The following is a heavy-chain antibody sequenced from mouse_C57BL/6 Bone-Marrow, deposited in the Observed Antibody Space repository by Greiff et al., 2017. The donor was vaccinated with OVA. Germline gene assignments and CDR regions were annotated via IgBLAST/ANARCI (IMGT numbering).Heavy chain of an antibody. D-gene: IGHD1-1*01. CDR3: ARLRYGSSYRYFDV. V-gene: IGHV1-85*01. Sequence: QVHVKQSGPELVKPGASVKLSCKASGYTFTSYDINWVKQRPGPGLEWIGWIYPRDGSTTYNEKFKGKATLTVDTSSSTAYMELHSLTSEDSAVYFCARLRYGSSYRYFDVWGTGTTVTVSS. CDR1: GYTFTSYD. J-gene: IGHJ1*03. CDR2: IYPRDGST.